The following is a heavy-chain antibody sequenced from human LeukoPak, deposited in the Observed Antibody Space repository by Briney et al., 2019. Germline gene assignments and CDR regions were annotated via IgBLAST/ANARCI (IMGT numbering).Heavy chain of an antibody. V-gene: IGHV3-30*18. J-gene: IGHJ4*02. D-gene: IGHD2-15*01. CDR2: ISYDGSNK. Sequence: GMSRRLSCAASGFTFSSYGMHWVRQAPGKGLEWVAVISYDGSNKYYADSVKGRFTISRDNSKNTLYLQMNSLRAEDTAVYYCAKVAVVAATLSLAADYWGQGTLVTVSS. CDR1: GFTFSSYG. CDR3: AKVAVVAATLSLAADY.